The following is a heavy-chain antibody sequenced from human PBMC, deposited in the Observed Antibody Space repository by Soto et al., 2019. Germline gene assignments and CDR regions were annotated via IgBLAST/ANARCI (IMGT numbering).Heavy chain of an antibody. V-gene: IGHV4-59*08. CDR1: GGSISSYY. J-gene: IGHJ5*02. Sequence: PSETLSLTCTVSGGSISSYYWSWIRQPPGKGLKWIGYIYYSGSTNYNPSLKSRVTISVDTSKNQFSPKLSSLTAADTAVYYCAGGCSGGSCYSVPDNWVARWGQGALVTVSS. CDR2: IYYSGST. D-gene: IGHD2-15*01. CDR3: AGGCSGGSCYSVPDNWVAR.